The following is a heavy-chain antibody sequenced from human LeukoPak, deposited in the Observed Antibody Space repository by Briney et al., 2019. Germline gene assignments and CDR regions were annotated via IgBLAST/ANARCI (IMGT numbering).Heavy chain of an antibody. J-gene: IGHJ4*02. CDR3: ARRYSGYENLPDY. CDR2: MNPNSGNT. Sequence: ASVKVSCKASGYTFTSYDINWVRQATGQGLEWRGWMNPNSGNTGYAQKFQGRVTMTRNTSISTDYMELSSLRSEDTAVYYCARRYSGYENLPDYWGQGTLVTVSS. V-gene: IGHV1-8*01. CDR1: GYTFTSYD. D-gene: IGHD5-12*01.